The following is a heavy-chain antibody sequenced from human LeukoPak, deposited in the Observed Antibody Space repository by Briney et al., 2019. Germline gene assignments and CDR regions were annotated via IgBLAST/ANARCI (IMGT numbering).Heavy chain of an antibody. CDR2: ISAYNGNT. J-gene: IGHJ6*02. CDR3: ARDMWFGTSYGMDV. CDR1: GYTFTSYG. V-gene: IGHV1-18*01. Sequence: ASVKVSCKAPGYTFTSYGISWVRQAPGQGLEWMGWISAYNGNTNYAQKLQGRVTMTTDTSTSTAYMELRSLRSDDTAVYYCARDMWFGTSYGMDVWGQGTTVTVSS. D-gene: IGHD3-10*01.